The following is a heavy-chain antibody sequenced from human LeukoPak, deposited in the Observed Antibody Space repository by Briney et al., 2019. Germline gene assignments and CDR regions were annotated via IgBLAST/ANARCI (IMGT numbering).Heavy chain of an antibody. J-gene: IGHJ4*02. Sequence: SETLSLTCTVSGGSFSIYYWSWIRQPPGKGLEWIGYIYYSGSTNYNPSLKSRVTISVDTSKNQFSLKLSSVTAADTAVYYCARARYYFDYWGQGTLVTVSS. V-gene: IGHV4-59*01. CDR1: GGSFSIYY. D-gene: IGHD4-17*01. CDR3: ARARYYFDY. CDR2: IYYSGST.